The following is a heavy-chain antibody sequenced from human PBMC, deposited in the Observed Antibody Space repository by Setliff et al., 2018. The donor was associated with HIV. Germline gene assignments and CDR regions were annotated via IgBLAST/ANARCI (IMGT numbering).Heavy chain of an antibody. CDR1: GYTFASYG. Sequence: VKVSCKASGYTFASYGITWVRQAPGQGLEWMGWISAYDGNTNYAQKVRERVTLTTDTATNTALMELKNLTSADTAVYFCARSDWELVLSSFDYWGQGTQVTVSS. V-gene: IGHV1-18*01. CDR2: ISAYDGNT. D-gene: IGHD1-26*01. J-gene: IGHJ4*02. CDR3: ARSDWELVLSSFDY.